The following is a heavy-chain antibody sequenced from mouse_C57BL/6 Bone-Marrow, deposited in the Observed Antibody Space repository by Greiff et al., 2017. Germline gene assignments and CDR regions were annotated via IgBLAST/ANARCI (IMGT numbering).Heavy chain of an antibody. V-gene: IGHV1-9*01. CDR3: AREGDYDYDAPCFDS. D-gene: IGHD2-4*01. CDR1: GYTFTGYW. Sequence: LVESGAELMKPGASVKLSCKATGYTFTGYWFERVKQRPGHGLEWIGEILPGSGSTNYNEKFKGKATFTADTSSNTAYMQLSSLTTEDSAIYYWAREGDYDYDAPCFDSWGQGTTLTVSS. CDR2: ILPGSGST. J-gene: IGHJ2*01.